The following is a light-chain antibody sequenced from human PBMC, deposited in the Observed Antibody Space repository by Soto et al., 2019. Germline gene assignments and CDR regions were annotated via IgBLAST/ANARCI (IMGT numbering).Light chain of an antibody. CDR2: GAF. Sequence: EVVMTQSPATLSVSPGERAALSCRASQSVSNYLAWYQQKPGQAPSLLIYGAFTRATGIPARFSGTGSGTEFTLTISSLQSEDFALYYCQQYNDWPLTFXQGTKVDIK. CDR1: QSVSNY. J-gene: IGKJ1*01. V-gene: IGKV3-15*01. CDR3: QQYNDWPLT.